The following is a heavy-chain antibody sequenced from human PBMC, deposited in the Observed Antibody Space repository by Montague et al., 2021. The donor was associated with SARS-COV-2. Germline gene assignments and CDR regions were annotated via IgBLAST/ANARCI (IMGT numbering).Heavy chain of an antibody. D-gene: IGHD3-10*01. J-gene: IGHJ5*02. V-gene: IGHV4-30-2*01. CDR1: GASISNGGYT. CDR3: ARSMIRGGLNWFGP. Sequence: TLSLTCAVSGASISNGGYTWSWIRRPPGKGLKWIGYIYQSGTTRYNPSLKSRVTMSVDKSKNQFSLQLTSVIAADTAIYFCARSMIRGGLNWFGPWGQGTLVTVSS. CDR2: IYQSGTT.